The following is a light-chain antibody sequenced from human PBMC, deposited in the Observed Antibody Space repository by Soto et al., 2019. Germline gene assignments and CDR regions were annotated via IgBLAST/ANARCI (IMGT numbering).Light chain of an antibody. J-gene: IGKJ3*01. CDR1: QSISSR. Sequence: DIQMTQSPPTLSASVGDRVTITCRASQSISSRLAWYQQKPGRAPKLLIYKASSLESGVPSRFSGSGSGTEFTLTISSLQPDDFATYYCQQYNSHSSFGPGTKVDIK. CDR2: KAS. CDR3: QQYNSHSS. V-gene: IGKV1-5*03.